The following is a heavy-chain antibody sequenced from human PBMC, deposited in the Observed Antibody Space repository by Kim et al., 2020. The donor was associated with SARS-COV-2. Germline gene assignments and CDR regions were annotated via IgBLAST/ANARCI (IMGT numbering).Heavy chain of an antibody. Sequence: ASVKVSCKASGYTFTSYGISWVRQAPGQGLEWMGWISAYNGNTNYAQKLQGRVTMTTDTSTSTAYMELRSLRSDDTAVYYCARAVMYSSGWYPFDYWGQGTLVTVSS. CDR1: GYTFTSYG. J-gene: IGHJ4*02. CDR2: ISAYNGNT. D-gene: IGHD6-19*01. V-gene: IGHV1-18*01. CDR3: ARAVMYSSGWYPFDY.